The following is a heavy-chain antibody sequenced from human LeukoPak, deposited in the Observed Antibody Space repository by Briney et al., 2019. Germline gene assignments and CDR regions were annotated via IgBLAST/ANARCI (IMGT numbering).Heavy chain of an antibody. V-gene: IGHV3-23*01. J-gene: IGHJ6*03. CDR1: GFTFSSYA. Sequence: PGGSLRLSCAASGFTFSSYAMSWVRQAPGKGLEWVSAISGSGGSTYYADSVKGRFTISRDNSKNTLYLQMNSLRAEDTAVYYCAKVHYDFWSGYYYYMDVWGKGTTVTVSS. D-gene: IGHD3-3*01. CDR3: AKVHYDFWSGYYYYMDV. CDR2: ISGSGGST.